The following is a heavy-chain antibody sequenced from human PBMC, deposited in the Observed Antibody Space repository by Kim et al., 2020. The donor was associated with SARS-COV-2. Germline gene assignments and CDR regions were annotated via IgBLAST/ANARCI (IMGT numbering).Heavy chain of an antibody. Sequence: DSVKGRFTISRDNAKNTLYLQMNSLRAEDTAVYYCARDAKYYGSGSSFDYWGQGTLVTVSS. V-gene: IGHV3-74*01. J-gene: IGHJ4*02. CDR3: ARDAKYYGSGSSFDY. D-gene: IGHD3-10*01.